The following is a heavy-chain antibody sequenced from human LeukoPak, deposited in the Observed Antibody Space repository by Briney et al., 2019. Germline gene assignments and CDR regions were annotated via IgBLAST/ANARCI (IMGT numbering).Heavy chain of an antibody. Sequence: GESLKISCKRSRYSFTSYWIGWVRQMPGKGLEWMGIIYPGDSDTRYSPSFQGQVTLSADKSISTAYLQWSSLKASDTAMYYCAIYHGGIVVVPAAWGGFDYWGQGTLVTVSS. V-gene: IGHV5-51*01. CDR3: AIYHGGIVVVPAAWGGFDY. CDR2: IYPGDSDT. J-gene: IGHJ4*02. D-gene: IGHD2-2*01. CDR1: RYSFTSYW.